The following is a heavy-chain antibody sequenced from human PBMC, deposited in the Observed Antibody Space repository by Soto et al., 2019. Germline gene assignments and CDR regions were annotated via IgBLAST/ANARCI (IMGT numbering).Heavy chain of an antibody. CDR2: ISSSGSTI. Sequence: PGGSLRLSCAASGFTFSSYEMNWVRQAPGKGLEWVSYISSSGSTIYYADSVKGRFTISRDNAKNSLYLQMNSLRAEDTAVCYCARVVGISLDYWGQGTLVTVSS. V-gene: IGHV3-48*03. CDR1: GFTFSSYE. D-gene: IGHD2-15*01. J-gene: IGHJ4*02. CDR3: ARVVGISLDY.